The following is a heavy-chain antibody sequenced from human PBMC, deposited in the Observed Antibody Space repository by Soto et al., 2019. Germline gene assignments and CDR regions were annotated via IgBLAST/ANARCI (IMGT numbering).Heavy chain of an antibody. J-gene: IGHJ6*02. D-gene: IGHD6-19*01. V-gene: IGHV1-69*01. CDR2: SIPMLGST. CDR3: ARGERAVANRVGMDV. CDR1: GGTFSTYV. Sequence: QVQLVQSGAEVKKPGSSVKVSCKASGGTFSTYVISWVRQAPGQGLEWMGGSIPMLGSTNYAERFQGRVKITAAASPSTAYMEISSLTYDDTAVYYCARGERAVANRVGMDVWGQGTTVIVSS.